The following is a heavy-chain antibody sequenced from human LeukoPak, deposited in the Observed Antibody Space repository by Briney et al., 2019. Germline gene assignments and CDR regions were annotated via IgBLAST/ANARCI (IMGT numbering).Heavy chain of an antibody. V-gene: IGHV3-33*01. D-gene: IGHD3-22*01. Sequence: PGGSLRLSCAASGFTFSDHGMHWVRQAPGKGLEWVAVIWYDASNKYYADSVKGRFTISRDNSKNTLYLQMNSLSPEDTAVYYCARDPLHSSGYPYYFDYWGQGTLVTVSS. CDR2: IWYDASNK. CDR1: GFTFSDHG. J-gene: IGHJ4*02. CDR3: ARDPLHSSGYPYYFDY.